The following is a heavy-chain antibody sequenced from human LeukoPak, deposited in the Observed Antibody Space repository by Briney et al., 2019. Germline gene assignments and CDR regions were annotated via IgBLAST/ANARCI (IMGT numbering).Heavy chain of an antibody. D-gene: IGHD6-6*01. J-gene: IGHJ4*02. CDR3: ARVMDSSSSSGDY. CDR1: GGSISSYC. V-gene: IGHV4-59*01. Sequence: SSETLSLTCTVSGGSISSYCWSWIRQPPGKGLEWIGYIYYSGSTNYNPSLKSRVTISVDTSKNQFSLKLSSVTAADTAVYYCARVMDSSSSSGDYWGQGTLVTVSS. CDR2: IYYSGST.